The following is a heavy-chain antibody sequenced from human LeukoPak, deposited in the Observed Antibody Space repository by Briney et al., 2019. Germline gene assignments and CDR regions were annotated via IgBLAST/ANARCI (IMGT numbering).Heavy chain of an antibody. Sequence: GGSLRLSCAAPGFTFSSYAMSWVRQAPGKGLEWVSAISGSGGSTYYADSVKGRFTISRDNSKNTLYLQMNSLRAEDTAVYYCAKDLEYSSSPGAFDIWGQGTMVTVSS. V-gene: IGHV3-23*01. J-gene: IGHJ3*02. D-gene: IGHD6-6*01. CDR3: AKDLEYSSSPGAFDI. CDR1: GFTFSSYA. CDR2: ISGSGGST.